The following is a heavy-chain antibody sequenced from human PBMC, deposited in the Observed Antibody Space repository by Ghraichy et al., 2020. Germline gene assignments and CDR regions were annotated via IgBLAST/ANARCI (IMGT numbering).Heavy chain of an antibody. J-gene: IGHJ3*02. V-gene: IGHV4-59*01. Sequence: SETLSLTCTVSGGSISSYYWSWIRQPPGKGLEWIGYIYYSGSTNYNPSLKSRVTISVDTSKNQFSLKLSSVTAADTAVYYCARVGAVYCSGGSCYREVAFDIWGQGTMVTVSS. D-gene: IGHD2-15*01. CDR2: IYYSGST. CDR1: GGSISSYY. CDR3: ARVGAVYCSGGSCYREVAFDI.